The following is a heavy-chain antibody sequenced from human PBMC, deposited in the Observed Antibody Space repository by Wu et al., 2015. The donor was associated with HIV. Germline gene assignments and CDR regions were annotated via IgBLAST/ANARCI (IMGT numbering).Heavy chain of an antibody. CDR2: MNPNSGNT. Sequence: QVQLVQSGAEVKKPGASVKVSCKASGYTFTSYDINWVRQATGQGLEWMGWMNPNSGNTGYAQKFQGRVTMTRNTSIRTAYMELSSLRSEDTATYYCDETKRHIPMTGTYTTTWGRGTLVHRLL. CDR3: DETKRHIPMTGTYTTT. J-gene: IGHJ4*01. V-gene: IGHV1-8*01. CDR1: GYTFTSYD. D-gene: IGHD6-19*01.